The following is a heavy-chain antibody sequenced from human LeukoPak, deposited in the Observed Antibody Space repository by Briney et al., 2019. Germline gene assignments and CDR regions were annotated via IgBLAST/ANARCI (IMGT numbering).Heavy chain of an antibody. CDR1: GGSISSSSYY. V-gene: IGHV4-39*07. CDR3: ARDVYKYDSSGSRAFDI. J-gene: IGHJ3*02. D-gene: IGHD3-22*01. Sequence: SETLSLTCTVSGGSISSSSYYWGWIRQPPGKGLEWIGSMYYSGSTYYNPSLKSRVTISVDTSKNQFSLKLSSVTAADTAVYYCARDVYKYDSSGSRAFDIWGQGTMVTVSS. CDR2: MYYSGST.